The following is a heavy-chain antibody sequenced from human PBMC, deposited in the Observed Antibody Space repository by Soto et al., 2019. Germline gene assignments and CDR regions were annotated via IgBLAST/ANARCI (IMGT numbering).Heavy chain of an antibody. CDR3: AKGSFYYDSSGYYYAFDY. D-gene: IGHD3-22*01. CDR1: GFTFSSYG. CDR2: ISYDGSNK. Sequence: PGGSLRLSCAASGFTFSSYGMHWVRQAPGKGLEWVAVISYDGSNKYYADSVKGRFTISRDNSKNTLYLQMNSLRPEDTAVYYCAKGSFYYDSSGYYYAFDYWGQGTLVTVSS. V-gene: IGHV3-30*18. J-gene: IGHJ4*02.